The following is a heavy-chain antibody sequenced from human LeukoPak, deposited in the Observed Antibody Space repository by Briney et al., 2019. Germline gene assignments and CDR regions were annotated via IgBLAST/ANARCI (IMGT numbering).Heavy chain of an antibody. CDR2: ISYDGSNK. D-gene: IGHD3-22*01. Sequence: PRRSLRLSSAPSGFTLSSYAMHWVRQAPGNGLEWVAVISYDGSNKYYADSLKGRFTISRDNSKNTLYLQMNSLRAEDTAVSYCARAVHSSGYYDSSGHEEWGQGTLVTVSS. V-gene: IGHV3-30*04. CDR1: GFTLSSYA. CDR3: ARAVHSSGYYDSSGHEE. J-gene: IGHJ4*02.